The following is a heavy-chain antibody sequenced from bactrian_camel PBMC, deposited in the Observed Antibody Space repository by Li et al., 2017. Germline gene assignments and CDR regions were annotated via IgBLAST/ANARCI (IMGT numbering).Heavy chain of an antibody. Sequence: HVQLVESGGGSVQAGGSLRLSCAPSEYTYSANWAWFRQAPGKEREGVATIYTGARSQYYVAYSDAVRGRFAISIDMLKDTLLLQMNALEPEDTAMYYCAAGTTRDRVSCSSGSGKADYWGQGTQVTVS. CDR3: AAGTTRDRVSCSSGSGKADY. CDR1: EYTYSAN. J-gene: IGHJ4*01. V-gene: IGHV3S1*01. D-gene: IGHD3*01. CDR2: IYTGARSQ.